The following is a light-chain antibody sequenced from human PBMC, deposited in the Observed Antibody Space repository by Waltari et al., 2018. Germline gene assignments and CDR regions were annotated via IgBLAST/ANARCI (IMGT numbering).Light chain of an antibody. J-gene: IGKJ1*01. V-gene: IGKV3-20*01. CDR3: QQYGTTLWT. CDR2: GVS. CDR1: QGVSSNL. Sequence: ESVWTQSPGVLSLSPGGRATRACRARQGVSSNLVAWYQQKPGQAPRLLIYGVSTRATGVPDMFRGSGSGTDFTLTISRLGPEDFAVYYCQQYGTTLWTFGRGTKVEIK.